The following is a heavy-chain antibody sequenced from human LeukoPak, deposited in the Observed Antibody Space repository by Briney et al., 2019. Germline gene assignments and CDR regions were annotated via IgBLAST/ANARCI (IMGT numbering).Heavy chain of an antibody. D-gene: IGHD3-16*01. CDR3: ARARFYFDY. V-gene: IGHV3-7*01. CDR2: IKPDGSEK. Sequence: GGSLRLSCAASGFTFSSYWMSWVRQAPGKGLEWVAKIKPDGSEKYYVDSVKGRFTISRDNAKNSLYVQMNSLRAEDTAVYYCARARFYFDYWGQGILVTVSS. CDR1: GFTFSSYW. J-gene: IGHJ4*02.